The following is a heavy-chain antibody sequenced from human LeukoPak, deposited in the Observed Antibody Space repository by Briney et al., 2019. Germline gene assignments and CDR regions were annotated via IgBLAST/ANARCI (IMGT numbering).Heavy chain of an antibody. CDR3: AREVYSSIWRHFDY. CDR1: GFSFSSHW. V-gene: IGHV3-74*01. CDR2: IDSDGSST. D-gene: IGHD6-13*01. J-gene: IGHJ4*02. Sequence: GGSLRLSCAASGFSFSSHWMHWVRQAPGKGLVWVSRIDSDGSSTVYADSVKGRFTASRDNAKSTLYLQMNSLRAEDTAVYYCAREVYSSIWRHFDYWGPGSLVTVSS.